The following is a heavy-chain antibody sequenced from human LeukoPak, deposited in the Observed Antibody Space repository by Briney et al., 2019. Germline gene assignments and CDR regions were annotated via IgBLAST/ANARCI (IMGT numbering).Heavy chain of an antibody. CDR3: PREGVVGSGCRGRCYPLDY. V-gene: IGHV3-30*03. J-gene: IGHJ4*02. Sequence: PGGSLRLSCAASGFAFSSYAMYWVRQAPGKGLEWVAFISYDGKKQYYADSVKGRFTISRDNHNNTVSLQMNSLRPEDTAVYHCPREGVVGSGCRGRCYPLDYWGQGTLVTVSS. CDR2: ISYDGKKQ. CDR1: GFAFSSYA. D-gene: IGHD3-3*01.